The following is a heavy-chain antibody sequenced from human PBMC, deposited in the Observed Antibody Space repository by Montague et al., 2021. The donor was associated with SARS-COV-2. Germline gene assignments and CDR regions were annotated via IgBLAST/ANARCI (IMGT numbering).Heavy chain of an antibody. CDR3: ARELEIHDFLSGYYIGD. D-gene: IGHD3-3*01. Sequence: SETLSLTCTVSGSSVNSGSYHWNWIRQPPGKGLEWIGYIYYSGSTSYNPSLKSRVTISLDTSKSQFSLNLTSVTAADTALYFCARELEIHDFLSGYYIGDWGQGTLVTVSS. CDR1: GSSVNSGSYH. V-gene: IGHV4-61*01. CDR2: IYYSGST. J-gene: IGHJ4*02.